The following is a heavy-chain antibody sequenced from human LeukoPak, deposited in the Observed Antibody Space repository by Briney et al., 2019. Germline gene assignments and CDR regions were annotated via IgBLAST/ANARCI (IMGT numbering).Heavy chain of an antibody. CDR3: ARGVDSGYDYPDY. Sequence: ASVKVSCNASGYTFTSYDINWVRQATGQGLEWMGWMNPNSGNTGYTQKFQGRVTMTRNTSISTAYMELSSLRSEDTAVYYCARGVDSGYDYPDYWGQGTLVTVSS. D-gene: IGHD5-12*01. J-gene: IGHJ4*02. CDR2: MNPNSGNT. V-gene: IGHV1-8*01. CDR1: GYTFTSYD.